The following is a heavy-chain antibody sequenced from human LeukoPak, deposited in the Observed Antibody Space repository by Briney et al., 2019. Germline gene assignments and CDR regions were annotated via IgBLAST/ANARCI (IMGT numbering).Heavy chain of an antibody. CDR3: ARDCSGGSCYSFDY. CDR2: IWYDGSNK. V-gene: IGHV3-33*01. CDR1: GFTFSSYG. J-gene: IGHJ4*02. Sequence: GGSLRLSCAASGFTFSSYGVHWVRQAPGKGLEWVAVIWYDGSNKYYADSVKGRFTISRDNSKNTLYLQMNSLRAEDTAVYYCARDCSGGSCYSFDYWGQGTLVTVSS. D-gene: IGHD2-15*01.